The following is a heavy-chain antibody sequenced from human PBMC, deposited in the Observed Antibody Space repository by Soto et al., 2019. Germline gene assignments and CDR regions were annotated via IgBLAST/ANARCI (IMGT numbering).Heavy chain of an antibody. CDR3: ARVVGIAVDDY. V-gene: IGHV1-3*01. CDR1: GYTFTSYA. D-gene: IGHD6-19*01. J-gene: IGHJ4*02. CDR2: INAGNGNT. Sequence: QVQLVQSGAEVKKPGASVKVSCKASGYTFTSYAMHWVRQAPGQRLEWMGWINAGNGNTKYSQKFQGRVTITRDTSASTAYMELSSLRCEDTAVYYCARVVGIAVDDYWGQGTLVTVSS.